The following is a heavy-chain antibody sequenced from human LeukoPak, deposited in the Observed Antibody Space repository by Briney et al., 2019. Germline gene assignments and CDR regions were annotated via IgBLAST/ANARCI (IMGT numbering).Heavy chain of an antibody. Sequence: ASVKVSCKASGYTFTSYYMHWVRQAPGQGLEWMGIINPSGGSTSYAQKFQGRVTMTRDTSTSTAYMELSSLRSEDTAVYYCARDSSSWVFSNYYYYGMDVWGQGTTVTVSS. D-gene: IGHD6-13*01. CDR2: INPSGGST. V-gene: IGHV1-46*01. CDR1: GYTFTSYY. J-gene: IGHJ6*02. CDR3: ARDSSSWVFSNYYYYGMDV.